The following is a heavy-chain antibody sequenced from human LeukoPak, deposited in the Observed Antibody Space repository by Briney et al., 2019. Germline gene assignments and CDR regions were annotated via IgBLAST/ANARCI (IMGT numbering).Heavy chain of an antibody. CDR3: TRGQLSSGWSHYYYYYYLDV. V-gene: IGHV3-49*04. CDR2: IRSKAYGGTT. J-gene: IGHJ6*03. Sequence: GGSLRLSCTASGFTFGDYAMSWVRQAPGKGLEWVGFIRSKAYGGTTEYAASVKGRFTISRDDSKSIAYLQMNSLKTEDTAVYYCTRGQLSSGWSHYYYYYYLDVWGKGTTVTVSS. D-gene: IGHD6-19*01. CDR1: GFTFGDYA.